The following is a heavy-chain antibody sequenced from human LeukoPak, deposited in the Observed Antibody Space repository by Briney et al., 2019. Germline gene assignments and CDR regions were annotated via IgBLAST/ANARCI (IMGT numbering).Heavy chain of an antibody. Sequence: ASVKVSCKTSGYPFTTFGINWVRQAPGQGLEWMGWISGYNGNTIYAQNLQGRVTMTRDTSTSIHYMELSSLRSDDTAVYYCARGTMSGYFPLLYWGQGTLVTVSS. J-gene: IGHJ4*02. CDR3: ARGTMSGYFPLLY. D-gene: IGHD3-3*01. CDR2: ISGYNGNT. CDR1: GYPFTTFG. V-gene: IGHV1-18*01.